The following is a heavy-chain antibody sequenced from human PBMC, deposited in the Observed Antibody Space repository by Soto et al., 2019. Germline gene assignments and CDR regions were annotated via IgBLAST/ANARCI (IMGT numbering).Heavy chain of an antibody. J-gene: IGHJ4*02. D-gene: IGHD4-17*01. V-gene: IGHV1-69*08. Sequence: QVQLVQSGAEVKKPGSSVKVSCKASGGSFTTYTISWVRQAPGQGLEWMGRIIPRVGTVNYAQKFQGRVTMTADKSTSTASLELSSLRYEDTAGDYCARAGGRSGDYAFDFYYWGQGTLVTVSS. CDR2: IIPRVGTV. CDR1: GGSFTTYT. CDR3: ARAGGRSGDYAFDFYY.